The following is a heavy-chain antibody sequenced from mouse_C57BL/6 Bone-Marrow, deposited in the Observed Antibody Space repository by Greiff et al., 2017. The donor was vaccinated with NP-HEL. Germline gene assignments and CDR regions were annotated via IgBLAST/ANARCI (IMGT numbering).Heavy chain of an antibody. Sequence: DVQLVESGGGLVQPGGSLKLSCAASGFTFSDYYMYWVRQTPEKRLEWVAYISNGGGSTYYPDTVKGRFTISRDNAKNTLYLQMSRLKSEDTAMYYCARPGYGYDVGFAYWGQGTLVTVSA. CDR2: ISNGGGST. D-gene: IGHD2-2*01. V-gene: IGHV5-12*01. CDR1: GFTFSDYY. CDR3: ARPGYGYDVGFAY. J-gene: IGHJ3*01.